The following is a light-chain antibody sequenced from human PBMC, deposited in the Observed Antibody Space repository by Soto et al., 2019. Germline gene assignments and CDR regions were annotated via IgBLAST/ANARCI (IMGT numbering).Light chain of an antibody. V-gene: IGKV3-15*01. CDR1: QSVGSN. J-gene: IGKJ2*01. CDR3: QQYNNWPPMYT. CDR2: EAS. Sequence: EIVMTQSPATLSVSPGERVTLSCRASQSVGSNLAWYQQKPGQAPRLLIYEASTRATGIPATFSGSGSATEFNLTISSLQSEDFAVYYCQQYNNWPPMYTFGQGTKLEIK.